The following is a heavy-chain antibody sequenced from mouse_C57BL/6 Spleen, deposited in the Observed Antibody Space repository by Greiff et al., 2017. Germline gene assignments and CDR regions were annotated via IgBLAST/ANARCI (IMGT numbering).Heavy chain of an antibody. CDR1: GYAFTNYL. J-gene: IGHJ4*01. D-gene: IGHD2-4*01. CDR2: INPGSGGT. Sequence: QVQLQQSGAELVRPGTSVKVSCKASGYAFTNYLIEWVKQRPGQGLEWIGVINPGSGGTNYNEKFKGKATLTADKSSSTAYMQLSSLTSEDSAVYFCARLDDYDGYAMDCWGQGASVTVSS. CDR3: ARLDDYDGYAMDC. V-gene: IGHV1-54*01.